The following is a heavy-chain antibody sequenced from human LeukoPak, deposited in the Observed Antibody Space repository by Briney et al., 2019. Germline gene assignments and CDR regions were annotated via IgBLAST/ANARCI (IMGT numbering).Heavy chain of an antibody. V-gene: IGHV3-23*01. CDR3: AKSRGESRGASNY. CDR2: ISRSDDST. D-gene: IGHD1-26*01. CDR1: GFTFSDYA. J-gene: IGHJ4*02. Sequence: GGSLRLSCAASGFTFSDYAMSWVRQAPGKGLEWVSVISRSDDSTYYADSVKGRFTISRDNSKNTLYLQMNSLRAEDTAVYYCAKSRGESRGASNYWGQGTLVTASS.